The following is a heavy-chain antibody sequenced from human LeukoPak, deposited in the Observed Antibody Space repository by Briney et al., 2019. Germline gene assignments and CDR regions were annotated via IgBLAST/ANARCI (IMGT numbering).Heavy chain of an antibody. J-gene: IGHJ5*02. CDR2: INHSGST. V-gene: IGHV4-34*01. CDR1: GGSFSGYY. D-gene: IGHD3-10*01. Sequence: PSETLSLTCAVYGGSFSGYYWSWIRQPPGKGLEWIGEINHSGSTNYNPSLKSRVTISVDTSKNQFSLKLSSVTAADTAVYYCARGGYYYGSGSFNNWFDPWGQGTLVTVSS. CDR3: ARGGYYYGSGSFNNWFDP.